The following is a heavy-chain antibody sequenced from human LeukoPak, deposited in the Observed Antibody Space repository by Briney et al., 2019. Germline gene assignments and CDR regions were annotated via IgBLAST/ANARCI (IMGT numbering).Heavy chain of an antibody. J-gene: IGHJ4*02. CDR2: ISAYNGNT. V-gene: IGHV1-18*01. CDR1: GYTLTELS. Sequence: ASVKVSCKVSGYTLTELSMHWVRQAPGKGLEWMGWISAYNGNTNYAQKLQGRVTMTTDTSTSTAYMELRSLRSDDTAVYYCAATQDPGYWGQGTLVTVSS. CDR3: AATQDPGY.